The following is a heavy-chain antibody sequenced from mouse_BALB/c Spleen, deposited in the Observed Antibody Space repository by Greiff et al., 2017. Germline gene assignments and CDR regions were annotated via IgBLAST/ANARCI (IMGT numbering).Heavy chain of an antibody. CDR2: INSNGGST. CDR3: ARAYYYGYWYFDV. CDR1: GFTFSSYG. Sequence: EVKLVESGGGLVQPGGSLKLSCAASGFTFSSYGMSWVRQTPDKRLELVATINSNGGSTYYPDSVKGRFTISRDNAKNTLYLQMSSLKSEDTAMYYCARAYYYGYWYFDVWGAGTTVTVSS. V-gene: IGHV5-6-3*01. J-gene: IGHJ1*01. D-gene: IGHD1-1*01.